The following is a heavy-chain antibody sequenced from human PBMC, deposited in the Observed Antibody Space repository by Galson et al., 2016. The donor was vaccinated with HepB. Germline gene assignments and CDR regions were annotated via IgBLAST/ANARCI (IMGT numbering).Heavy chain of an antibody. CDR2: ISWNSGSI. V-gene: IGHV3-9*01. CDR3: AQNKASMSVGATNFQH. CDR1: GFIFKDYD. J-gene: IGHJ1*01. Sequence: SLRLSCAAAGFIFKDYDMHWVRTAPGTGLEWASSISWNSGSIGYADSVKGRFTISRDNAKNSLYLQMNSLRAEDTAFYYCAQNKASMSVGATNFQHWGQGTLVTVSS. D-gene: IGHD1-26*01.